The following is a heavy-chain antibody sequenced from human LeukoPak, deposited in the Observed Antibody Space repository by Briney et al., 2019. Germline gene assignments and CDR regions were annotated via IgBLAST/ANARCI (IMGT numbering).Heavy chain of an antibody. V-gene: IGHV3-9*01. J-gene: IGHJ3*02. CDR3: AKDFGGSAYAAFAI. CDR1: GFTFDDYA. D-gene: IGHD3-10*01. Sequence: GRSLRLSCAASGFTFDDYAMHWVRQAPGKGLEWVSGISWNSGSIVYADSVKGRFTISRDNAKNSLYLQMNSLRAEDTALYYCAKDFGGSAYAAFAIWGQGTMVTASS. CDR2: ISWNSGSI.